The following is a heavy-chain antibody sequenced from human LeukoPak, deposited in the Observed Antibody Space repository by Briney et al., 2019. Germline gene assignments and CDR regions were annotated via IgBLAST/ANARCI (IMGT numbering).Heavy chain of an antibody. CDR1: GGSISSYY. D-gene: IGHD3-22*01. CDR3: ARALGYDSSGYPYYYYYYMDV. Sequence: SETLSLTCTVSGGSISSYYWRWIRHPPGKGLEWIGYIYYSGSTNYNPALKSRVTIAVDTSKNEFSLKLSSVTAADTGVYYCARALGYDSSGYPYYYYYYMDVWGKGTTVTVSS. J-gene: IGHJ6*03. V-gene: IGHV4-59*01. CDR2: IYYSGST.